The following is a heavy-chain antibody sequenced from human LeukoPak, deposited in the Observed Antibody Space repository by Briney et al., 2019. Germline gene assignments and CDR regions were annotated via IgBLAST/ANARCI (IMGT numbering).Heavy chain of an antibody. V-gene: IGHV3-33*06. J-gene: IGHJ4*02. D-gene: IGHD6-6*01. CDR3: AKDLRYSSSSGFDY. Sequence: GGSLRLSCAASGFTFSSYGMHWVRQAPGKGLEWVAVIWYDGSNKYYADSVKGRFTISRDNSKNTPYLQMNSLRAEDTAVYYCAKDLRYSSSSGFDYWGQGTLVTVSS. CDR1: GFTFSSYG. CDR2: IWYDGSNK.